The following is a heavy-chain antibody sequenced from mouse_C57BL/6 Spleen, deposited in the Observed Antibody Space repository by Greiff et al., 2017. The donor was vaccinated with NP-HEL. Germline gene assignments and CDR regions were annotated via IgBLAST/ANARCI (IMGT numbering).Heavy chain of an antibody. CDR3: ALLGVDYFDY. CDR1: GYTFTSYW. Sequence: VQLQQPGAELVMPGASVKLSCKASGYTFTSYWMHWVKQRPGQGLEWIGEIDPSDSYTNYNQKFKGKSTLTVDKSSSTAYMQLSSLTSEDSAVYYCALLGVDYFDYWGQGTTLTVSS. J-gene: IGHJ2*01. V-gene: IGHV1-69*01. CDR2: IDPSDSYT. D-gene: IGHD3-1*01.